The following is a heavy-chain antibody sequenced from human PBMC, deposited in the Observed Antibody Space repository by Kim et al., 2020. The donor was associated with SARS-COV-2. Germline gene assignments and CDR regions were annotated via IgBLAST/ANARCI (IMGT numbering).Heavy chain of an antibody. V-gene: IGHV1-18*04. J-gene: IGHJ5*02. D-gene: IGHD2-2*01. CDR3: ARDRGYCSTTSCQKGGFDP. CDR2: ISTYTANS. Sequence: ASVKVSCKASGYTFTSYGISWVRQAPGQGLEWMGWISTYTANSTYAQQLQGRVSMTTDTSTSTAYMELRSLRSDDTAVYYCARDRGYCSTTSCQKGGFDPWGQGTLVTVSS. CDR1: GYTFTSYG.